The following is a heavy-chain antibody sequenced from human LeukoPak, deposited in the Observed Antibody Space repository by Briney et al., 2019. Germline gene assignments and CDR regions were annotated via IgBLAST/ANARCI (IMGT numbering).Heavy chain of an antibody. CDR2: MSASGGRT. CDR3: AKDPTVLMVYGMGGPPIV. D-gene: IGHD2-8*01. J-gene: IGHJ4*02. Sequence: PGGSLRLSCTASGFTFSSYVMTWVRQAPGKGLEWVSGMSASGGRTYYADSVKGRFTISRDNSKNTLYLQMNSLRAEDTAVYYCAKDPTVLMVYGMGGPPIVWGQGTLVTVSS. CDR1: GFTFSSYV. V-gene: IGHV3-23*01.